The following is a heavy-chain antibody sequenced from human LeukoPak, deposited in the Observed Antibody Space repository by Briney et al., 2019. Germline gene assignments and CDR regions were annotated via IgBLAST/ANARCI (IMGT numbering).Heavy chain of an antibody. CDR3: ARGLYGSDSY. D-gene: IGHD6-19*01. J-gene: IGHJ4*02. Sequence: PSETLSLTCAVSGGSISSDNWWIWVRQPPGKGLEWIGEIYHSGRANYNPSLKSRVNMSVDKSKNQFSLSLSSVTAADTAVYRCARGLYGSDSYWGQGNLVTVSS. CDR2: IYHSGRA. V-gene: IGHV4-4*01. CDR1: GGSISSDNW.